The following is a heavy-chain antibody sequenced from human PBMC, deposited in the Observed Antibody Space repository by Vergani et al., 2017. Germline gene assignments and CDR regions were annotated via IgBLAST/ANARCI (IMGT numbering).Heavy chain of an antibody. D-gene: IGHD2-8*01. CDR3: ARSGYCAHGVCYMTYYYYMDV. CDR2: IWYDGSKE. CDR1: GFTLSSHA. Sequence: QVQLEESGGGVVQPGRSLRLSCAGSGFTLSSHAMHWVRQAPGKGLEWVAFIWYDGSKEYYADSVKGRFTISRDNSKNTLYLQMNNLRAADTAVYYCARSGYCAHGVCYMTYYYYMDVGGKGTADTVSS. V-gene: IGHV3-33*01. J-gene: IGHJ6*03.